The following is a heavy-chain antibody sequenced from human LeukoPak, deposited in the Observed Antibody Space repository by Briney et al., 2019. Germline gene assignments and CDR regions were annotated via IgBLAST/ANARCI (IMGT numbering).Heavy chain of an antibody. Sequence: PSETLSLTCTVSGGSISSNTYYWGWIRQPPGKGLEWIGSIYYSGSTYYNPSLKSRVTISVDTSKNQFSLKLSSVTAADTAVYYCARQIVVGDAFDIWGQGTMVTVSS. V-gene: IGHV4-39*01. CDR2: IYYSGST. D-gene: IGHD3-22*01. J-gene: IGHJ3*02. CDR3: ARQIVVGDAFDI. CDR1: GGSISSNTYY.